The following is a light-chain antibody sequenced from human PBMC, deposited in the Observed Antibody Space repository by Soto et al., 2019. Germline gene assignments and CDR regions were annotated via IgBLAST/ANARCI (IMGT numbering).Light chain of an antibody. CDR2: DAS. CDR3: QQYDNLPPLT. J-gene: IGKJ4*01. V-gene: IGKV1-33*01. CDR1: QDISNY. Sequence: DIQMTQSPSSLSASVGDRVTITCQASQDISNYLNWYQQKPGKAPKLLIYDASNLETGDPSRFSGSGSGTDCTFTIRRLQPEDIATYYCQQYDNLPPLTFGGGTKVEIK.